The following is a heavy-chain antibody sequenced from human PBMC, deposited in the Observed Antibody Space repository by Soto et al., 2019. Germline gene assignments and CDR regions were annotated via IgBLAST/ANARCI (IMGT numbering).Heavy chain of an antibody. CDR1: GGTFSSYA. V-gene: IGHV1-69*13. Sequence: SVKVSCKASGGTFSSYAISWVRQAPGQGLEWMGGIIPIFGTANYAQKFQGRVTITADESTSTAYMELSSLRSEDTAVYYCARDIVVVPAAIHNWFDPWGQGTLVTVSS. CDR2: IIPIFGTA. D-gene: IGHD2-2*01. J-gene: IGHJ5*02. CDR3: ARDIVVVPAAIHNWFDP.